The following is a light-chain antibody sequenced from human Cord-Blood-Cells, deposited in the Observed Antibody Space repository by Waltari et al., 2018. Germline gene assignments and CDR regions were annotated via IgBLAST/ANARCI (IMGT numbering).Light chain of an antibody. CDR2: EDN. Sequence: NFMLTQPHSVSESPGKTVTISCTRSSGRIASHSVQWYQQRPGSSPTTVIYEDNQRPSGVPDRFSGSIDSSSNSASLTISGLKTEDEADYYCQSYDSSIWVFGGGTKLTVL. J-gene: IGLJ3*02. CDR1: SGRIASHS. CDR3: QSYDSSIWV. V-gene: IGLV6-57*01.